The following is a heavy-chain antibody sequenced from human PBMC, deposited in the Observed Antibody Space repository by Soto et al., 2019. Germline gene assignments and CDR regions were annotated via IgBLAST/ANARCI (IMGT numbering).Heavy chain of an antibody. CDR1: GFTFTNAW. CDR2: LKSKTDGGAT. V-gene: IGHV3-15*01. J-gene: IGHJ3*02. D-gene: IGHD1-26*01. Sequence: EVQLVESGGGLVRPGGSLRLSCTASGFTFTNAWMHWVRQAPGKGREWIGRLKSKTDGGATDYAAPVKGRFTISRDDSKNTMYLQMKSLKTEDSAGYDCTASEDTDVWDGNYAFDIWGEGTMVTVSS. CDR3: TASEDTDVWDGNYAFDI.